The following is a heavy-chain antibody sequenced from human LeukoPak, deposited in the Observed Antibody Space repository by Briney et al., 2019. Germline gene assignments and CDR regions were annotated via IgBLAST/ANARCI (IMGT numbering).Heavy chain of an antibody. CDR3: ARLGYSSSWYVGYFDY. CDR2: INHSGST. D-gene: IGHD6-13*01. J-gene: IGHJ4*02. CDR1: GYSISSGYW. V-gene: IGHV4-4*02. Sequence: SETLSLTCAVSGYSISSGYWWSWVRQPPGKGLEWIGEINHSGSTNYNPSLKSRVTISVDTSKNQFSLKLSSVTAADTAVYYCARLGYSSSWYVGYFDYWGQGTLVTVSS.